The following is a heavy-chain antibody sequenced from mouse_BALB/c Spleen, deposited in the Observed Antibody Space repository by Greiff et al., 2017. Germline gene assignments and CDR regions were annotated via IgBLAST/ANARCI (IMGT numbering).Heavy chain of an antibody. V-gene: IGHV1-54*01. CDR3: ARWQFAY. CDR2: INPGSGGT. CDR1: GYAFTNYL. Sequence: VQLVESGAELVRPGTSVKVSCKASGYAFTNYLIEWVKQRPGQGLEWIGVINPGSGGTNYNEKFKGKATLTADKSSSTAYMQLSSLTSDDSAVYFCARWQFAYWGQGTLVTVSA. J-gene: IGHJ3*01.